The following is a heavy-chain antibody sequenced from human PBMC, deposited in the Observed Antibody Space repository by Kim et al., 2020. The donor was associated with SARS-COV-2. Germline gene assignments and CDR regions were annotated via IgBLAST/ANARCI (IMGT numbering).Heavy chain of an antibody. CDR3: ARGGFPGALDY. D-gene: IGHD3-10*01. Sequence: ASSGKGRFTISRDNAKNTLYLKMNSLRAEDTAVYYCARGGFPGALDYWGQGTLVTVSS. J-gene: IGHJ4*02. V-gene: IGHV3-74*01.